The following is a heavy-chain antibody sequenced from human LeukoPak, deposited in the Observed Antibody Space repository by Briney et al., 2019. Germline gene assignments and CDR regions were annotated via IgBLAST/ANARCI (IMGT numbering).Heavy chain of an antibody. Sequence: GGSLRLSCAASGFTFSSYAMSWVRQAPGKGLEWVSAISGSGGSTYYADSVKGRFTISRDNSKNTLYLQMNSLRAEDTAVYYCAKDVSSDYGLTNFDYWGQGTLVTVSS. CDR1: GFTFSSYA. V-gene: IGHV3-23*01. J-gene: IGHJ4*02. D-gene: IGHD4/OR15-4a*01. CDR3: AKDVSSDYGLTNFDY. CDR2: ISGSGGST.